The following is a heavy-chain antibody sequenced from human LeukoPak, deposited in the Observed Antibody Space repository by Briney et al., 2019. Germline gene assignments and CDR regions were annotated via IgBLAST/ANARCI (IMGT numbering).Heavy chain of an antibody. J-gene: IGHJ5*02. V-gene: IGHV1-69*13. D-gene: IGHD2-8*01. CDR2: IIPMFGTT. CDR3: ARDVYAKTYNWFDP. CDR1: GGTFSSYA. Sequence: SVKVSCKASGGTFSSYAITWVRQAPGQGLEWMGGIIPMFGTTNFAQKFQGRVTITADESTSTAYMELSSVTAADTAVYYCARDVYAKTYNWFDPWGQGTLVTVSS.